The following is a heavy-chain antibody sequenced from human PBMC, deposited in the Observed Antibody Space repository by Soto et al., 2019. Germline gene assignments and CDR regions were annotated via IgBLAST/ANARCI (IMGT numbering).Heavy chain of an antibody. CDR3: ARDSPPVDH. Sequence: QVQLVQSGAEVKKPGASVKVSCKASGYTFSSYAISWVRQAPGQGLEWMGWISAYNGNTKYAQKLQGRVTMTTDTPTSTAYRELRSLRSDDTAVDYCARDSPPVDHWGQGTLVTVSS. CDR2: ISAYNGNT. V-gene: IGHV1-18*01. J-gene: IGHJ4*02. CDR1: GYTFSSYA.